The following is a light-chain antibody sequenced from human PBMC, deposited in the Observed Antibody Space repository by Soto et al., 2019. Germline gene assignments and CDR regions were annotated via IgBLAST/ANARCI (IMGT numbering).Light chain of an antibody. V-gene: IGKV1-12*01. CDR2: AAS. J-gene: IGKJ4*01. Sequence: DIQMTQSPSSVSASVGDRVTITCRASQGISSWLAWYQQKPGKAPKLLIYAASSLQSGLPSRFSGGGSGTDFPITISSLPPEDFATYFCQQTTSFPHTFGGGTKVEIK. CDR3: QQTTSFPHT. CDR1: QGISSW.